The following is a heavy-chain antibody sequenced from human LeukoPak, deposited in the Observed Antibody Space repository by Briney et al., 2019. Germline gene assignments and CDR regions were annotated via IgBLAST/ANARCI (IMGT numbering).Heavy chain of an antibody. Sequence: SETLSLTCTLSGDFISSGNYYWNWIRQPAGKGLEWIGRIHTSGSTNYNPPLKSRVTISVDTSKNQFSLKLSSVAAADTAVYYCARNGGGKWNFIGDWGQGTLVIVSS. V-gene: IGHV4-61*02. CDR2: IHTSGST. J-gene: IGHJ4*02. CDR3: ARNGGGKWNFIGD. CDR1: GDFISSGNYY. D-gene: IGHD1-7*01.